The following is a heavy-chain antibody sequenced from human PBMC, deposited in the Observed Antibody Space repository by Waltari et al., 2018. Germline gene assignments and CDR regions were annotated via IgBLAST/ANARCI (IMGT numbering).Heavy chain of an antibody. CDR1: GASISSSNYY. V-gene: IGHV4-39*07. J-gene: IGHJ5*02. D-gene: IGHD3-16*01. CDR3: ARNWGWFDP. Sequence: QLQLQESGPGLVKPSETLYLTCTVSGASISSSNYYWGWIRQPPGKGLEWIGSIYYSGSTYYNPSLKSRVTISVDTSKNQFSLKLSSVTAADTAVYYCARNWGWFDPWGQGTLVTVSS. CDR2: IYYSGST.